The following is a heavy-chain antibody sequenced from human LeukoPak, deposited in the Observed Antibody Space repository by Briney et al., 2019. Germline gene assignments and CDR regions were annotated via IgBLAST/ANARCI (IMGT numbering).Heavy chain of an antibody. J-gene: IGHJ4*02. Sequence: SVKVSCKASGGTFSSYAISWVRQAPGQGLEWMGGIIPIFGTANYAQKFQGRVTITTDESTSTAYMELSSLRSEDTAVYYCARGPITMITGNSYYFDYWGQGTLVTVSS. CDR1: GGTFSSYA. D-gene: IGHD3-22*01. CDR3: ARGPITMITGNSYYFDY. CDR2: IIPIFGTA. V-gene: IGHV1-69*05.